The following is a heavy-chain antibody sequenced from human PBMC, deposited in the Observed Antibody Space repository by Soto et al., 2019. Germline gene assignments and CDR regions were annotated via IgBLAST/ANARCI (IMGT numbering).Heavy chain of an antibody. CDR1: GGSISSGGYY. CDR2: IYYSGST. Sequence: QVQLQESGPGLVKPSQTLSLTCTVSGGSISSGGYYWSWIRQHPGKGLEWIGYIYYSGSTYYNPSXXSRVTISVYTXXHXFXXKLSSVTAADTAVYYCARLIASYYYDSSGNWYFDLWGRGTLVTVSS. J-gene: IGHJ2*01. CDR3: ARLIASYYYDSSGNWYFDL. D-gene: IGHD3-22*01. V-gene: IGHV4-31*03.